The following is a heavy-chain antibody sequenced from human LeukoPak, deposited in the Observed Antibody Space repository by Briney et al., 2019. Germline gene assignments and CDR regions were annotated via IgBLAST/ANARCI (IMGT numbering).Heavy chain of an antibody. V-gene: IGHV3-30*04. CDR3: ARGAEGTYDSSAEVGLDY. Sequence: GGSLRLSCAASGFTFSSYTMHWVRQAAGKGLERVAVISYDGSNKYYADSVKGRFTISRDNSKNTLYVQMNSLRAEDTAVYYCARGAEGTYDSSAEVGLDYWGQGTLVTVSS. CDR2: ISYDGSNK. J-gene: IGHJ4*02. D-gene: IGHD3-22*01. CDR1: GFTFSSYT.